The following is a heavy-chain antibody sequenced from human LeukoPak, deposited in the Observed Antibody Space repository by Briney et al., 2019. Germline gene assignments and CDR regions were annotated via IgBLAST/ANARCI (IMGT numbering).Heavy chain of an antibody. J-gene: IGHJ4*02. CDR3: AREWGRIAVAGGPGY. CDR2: IWYDGRTK. CDR1: GFTFSNYG. V-gene: IGHV3-33*01. D-gene: IGHD6-19*01. Sequence: GGSLRLSCAASGFTFSNYGMHWVRQAPGKGPEWVALIWYDGRTKFHADSVKGRFTISRDNSKNTLYLQMDSLRDEDTAVYYCAREWGRIAVAGGPGYWGQGSRVTVSS.